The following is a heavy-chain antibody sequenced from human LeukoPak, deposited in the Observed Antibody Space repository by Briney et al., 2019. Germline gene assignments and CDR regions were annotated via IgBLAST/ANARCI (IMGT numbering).Heavy chain of an antibody. CDR1: GYTFTSYG. Sequence: ASVKVSCKASGYTFTSYGISWVRQAPGQGLEWMGWISAYNGNTNYAQKLQGRVTMTTDTSTSTAYMELRSLRSDDTAVYYCARDRARYNWNPDPLHHAFDIWGQGTMVTVSS. J-gene: IGHJ3*02. V-gene: IGHV1-18*01. CDR3: ARDRARYNWNPDPLHHAFDI. CDR2: ISAYNGNT. D-gene: IGHD1-20*01.